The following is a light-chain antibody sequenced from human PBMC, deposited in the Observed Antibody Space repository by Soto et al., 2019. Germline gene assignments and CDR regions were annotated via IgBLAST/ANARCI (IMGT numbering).Light chain of an antibody. J-gene: IGLJ1*01. CDR1: SSDIGGYNY. Sequence: QSVLTQPASVSGSPGQSITISCTGTSSDIGGYNYVSWYQQHPGKAPKLMIYGVTNRPSGVSNRFSGSKSGNTASLTISGLQADDEADYYCCSYAGRYTYVFGTGTKVTVL. CDR3: CSYAGRYTYV. CDR2: GVT. V-gene: IGLV2-14*01.